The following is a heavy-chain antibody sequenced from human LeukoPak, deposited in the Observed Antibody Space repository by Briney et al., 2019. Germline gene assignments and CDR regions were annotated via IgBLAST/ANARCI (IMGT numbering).Heavy chain of an antibody. J-gene: IGHJ4*02. Sequence: QPGRSLRLSCAASGFTFSSYAMNWVRQAPGKGLDWVAVISYDGSNKYYADSVKGRFTISRDNSKNTLYLQMNSLRAEDTAVYYCARDLKDPFQYYFDYWGQGTLVTVSS. CDR1: GFTFSSYA. CDR3: ARDLKDPFQYYFDY. V-gene: IGHV3-30-3*01. CDR2: ISYDGSNK.